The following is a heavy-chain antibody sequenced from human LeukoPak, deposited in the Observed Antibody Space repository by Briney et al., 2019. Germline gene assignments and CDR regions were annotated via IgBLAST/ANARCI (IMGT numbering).Heavy chain of an antibody. CDR2: IWYDGSKK. D-gene: IGHD3-3*01. Sequence: GSLRLSCAASGFTFSSHGMHWVRQAPGKGLEWVAVIWYDGSKKLYADSVKGRFTISRDDSKNTLYLQMNSLRDEDTAVYYCAREASGYYRDFWGQGTLVTVSS. V-gene: IGHV3-33*01. J-gene: IGHJ4*02. CDR3: AREASGYYRDF. CDR1: GFTFSSHG.